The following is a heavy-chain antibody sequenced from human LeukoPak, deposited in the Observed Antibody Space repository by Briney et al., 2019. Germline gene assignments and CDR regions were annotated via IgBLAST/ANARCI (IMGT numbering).Heavy chain of an antibody. J-gene: IGHJ6*02. Sequence: PGRSLRLSCAASGFTFSSSGMHWVRQAPGKGLEWVAVISYDGRSKYYGDSVKGRFTISRDNSKNTLYLQMNSLRAEDSAVYYRAKDLGYYSSYYYGMDVWGQGTTVTVSS. CDR1: GFTFSSSG. D-gene: IGHD4-11*01. CDR2: ISYDGRSK. V-gene: IGHV3-30*18. CDR3: AKDLGYYSSYYYGMDV.